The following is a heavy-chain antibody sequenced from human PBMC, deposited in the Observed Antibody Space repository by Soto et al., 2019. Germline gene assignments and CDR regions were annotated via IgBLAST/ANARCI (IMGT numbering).Heavy chain of an antibody. CDR2: IYWDDDK. CDR1: GFSLSTTGVG. V-gene: IGHV2-5*02. Sequence: QITLKESGPTLVKPTQTLTLTCTFSGFSLSTTGVGVAWIRQPPGKALEWLALIYWDDDKRYSPSLKSRLSTTTXXSXNXXLLALTTMDPVDTATYYCAHTEGSLKGSIYGRLDDRGQGTLVTVSS. J-gene: IGHJ4*02. CDR3: AHTEGSLKGSIYGRLDD. D-gene: IGHD5-18*01.